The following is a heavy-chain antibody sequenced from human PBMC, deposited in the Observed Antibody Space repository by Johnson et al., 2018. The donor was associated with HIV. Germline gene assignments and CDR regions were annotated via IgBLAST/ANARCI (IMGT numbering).Heavy chain of an antibody. CDR2: IKEDGSEK. CDR3: ARDELYRMYAVTALDS. V-gene: IGHV3-7*05. D-gene: IGHD2-8*01. CDR1: GFTVRNYW. Sequence: LVESGGGLVQPGGSLRLSCAVSGFTVRNYWMTWVRQAPGKGLEWVANIKEDGSEKNYLDSVKGRFIISRDNAKNSVYLHMNSLRAEDTATYYCARDELYRMYAVTALDSWGQGTMVSVSS. J-gene: IGHJ3*02.